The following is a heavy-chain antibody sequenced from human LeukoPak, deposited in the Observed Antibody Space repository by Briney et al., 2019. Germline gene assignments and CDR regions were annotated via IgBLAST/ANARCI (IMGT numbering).Heavy chain of an antibody. Sequence: SQTLSHTCAISGDSVSSNSAAWNWIRQSPSRGLEWLGRTYYRSKWYNDYAVSVKGRITINPDTSKNQFSLQLISMTPKDTAVYYCAREFLNAFEIWGQGTMVTVSS. V-gene: IGHV6-1*01. CDR3: AREFLNAFEI. J-gene: IGHJ3*02. CDR2: TYYRSKWYN. CDR1: GDSVSSNSAA.